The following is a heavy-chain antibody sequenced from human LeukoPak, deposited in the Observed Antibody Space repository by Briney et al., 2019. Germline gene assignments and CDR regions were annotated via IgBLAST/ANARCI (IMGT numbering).Heavy chain of an antibody. CDR3: ARGVYIAAAQYGY. J-gene: IGHJ4*02. CDR2: IYYSGTT. Sequence: RTSETLSLTCTVSGGSISSYYWSWIRQPPGKGLEWIGYIYYSGTTNYNPSLKSRVTISVDTSKNQFSLKLCSVTAADTAVYYCARGVYIAAAQYGYWGQGTLVTVSS. D-gene: IGHD6-13*01. V-gene: IGHV4-59*01. CDR1: GGSISSYY.